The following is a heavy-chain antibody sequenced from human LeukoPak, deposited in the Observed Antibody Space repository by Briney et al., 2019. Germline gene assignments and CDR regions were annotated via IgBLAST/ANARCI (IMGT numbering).Heavy chain of an antibody. D-gene: IGHD3-22*01. CDR3: ARIVVAYYYMDV. Sequence: SETLSLTCTVHGGSIGSYYWSWIRQPAGKGLEWIGRIYTSGSTNYNPSLKSRVTTSVATSKNQFSLKLSSVTAADTVVYYCARIVVAYYYMDVWGKGTTVTVSS. V-gene: IGHV4-4*07. J-gene: IGHJ6*03. CDR1: GGSIGSYY. CDR2: IYTSGST.